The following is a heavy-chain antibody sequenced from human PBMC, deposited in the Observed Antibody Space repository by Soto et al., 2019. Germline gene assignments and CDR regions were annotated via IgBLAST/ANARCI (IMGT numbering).Heavy chain of an antibody. CDR3: AKDRGGFTSGWEFFDF. D-gene: IGHD6-19*01. J-gene: IGHJ4*02. CDR2: ISGNGATT. V-gene: IGHV3-23*01. Sequence: EVALLESGGCLVQPGGSLRLSCEVSGVAFSFYSMSWVRQAPGKGLEWFASISGNGATTYYAASGKGRFTFSRDNSKNTVHLQMNSLRGEDTAVYYCAKDRGGFTSGWEFFDFWGQGTLVTVSS. CDR1: GVAFSFYS.